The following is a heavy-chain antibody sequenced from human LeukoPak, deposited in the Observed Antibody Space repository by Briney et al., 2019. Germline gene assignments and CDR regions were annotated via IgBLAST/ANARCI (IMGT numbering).Heavy chain of an antibody. V-gene: IGHV3-23*01. J-gene: IGHJ4*02. Sequence: GGSLRLSCAASGFTVSSNYMSWVRQAPGKGLEWVSAISGSGGSTYYADSVKGRFTISRDNSKNTLYLQMNSLRAEDTAVYYCAKDGSGRNYFDYWGQGTLVTVSS. D-gene: IGHD3-10*01. CDR1: GFTVSSNY. CDR2: ISGSGGST. CDR3: AKDGSGRNYFDY.